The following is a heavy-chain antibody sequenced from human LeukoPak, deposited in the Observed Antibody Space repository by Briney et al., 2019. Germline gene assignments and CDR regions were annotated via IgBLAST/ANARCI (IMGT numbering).Heavy chain of an antibody. J-gene: IGHJ3*02. CDR1: GFTFDDYA. V-gene: IGHV3-9*01. CDR2: ISWNSGSI. D-gene: IGHD3-16*02. CDR3: AKDDYDYVWGSYRWGAFDI. Sequence: GGSLRLSCAASGFTFDDYAMHWVRQAPGKGLEWVSGISWNSGSIGYADSVKGRFTISRDNAKNSLYLQMNSLRAEDTALYYCAKDDYDYVWGSYRWGAFDIWGQGTMVTVSS.